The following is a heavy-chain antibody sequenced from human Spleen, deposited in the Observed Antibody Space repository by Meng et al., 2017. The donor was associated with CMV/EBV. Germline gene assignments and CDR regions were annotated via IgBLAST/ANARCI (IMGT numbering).Heavy chain of an antibody. CDR1: GFTFSSYS. V-gene: IGHV3-21*01. J-gene: IGHJ6*02. Sequence: GGSLRLSCAASGFTFSSYSMNWVRQAPGKGLEWVSSISSSSGYIHYADSVKGRFTISRDNAKNSLYLQMNSLRAEDTAVYYCARGEECSATSCYSGMSSYYYGMDVWGQGTTVTVSS. D-gene: IGHD2-2*02. CDR3: ARGEECSATSCYSGMSSYYYGMDV. CDR2: ISSSSGYI.